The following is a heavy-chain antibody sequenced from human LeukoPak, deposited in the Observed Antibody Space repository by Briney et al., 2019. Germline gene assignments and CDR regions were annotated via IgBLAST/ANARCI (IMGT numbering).Heavy chain of an antibody. CDR3: ARDRINMMGLVHDSGLDL. Sequence: GGSLRLSCAASGFTLSEYGIHWVRQAPGKGLEWVAVLSYDGSDRYYADSVNGRFTISRDISSDTVSLQMNSLRVEDTAVYFCARDRINMMGLVHDSGLDLWGQGALVTVSS. CDR2: LSYDGSDR. D-gene: IGHD3-16*01. J-gene: IGHJ5*02. CDR1: GFTLSEYG. V-gene: IGHV3-30*01.